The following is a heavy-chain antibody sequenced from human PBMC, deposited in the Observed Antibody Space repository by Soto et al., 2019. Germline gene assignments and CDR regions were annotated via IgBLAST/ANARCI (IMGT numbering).Heavy chain of an antibody. D-gene: IGHD5-12*01. CDR1: GFTFSNDC. Sequence: EVQLVESGGGLVNPGGSLRLSCAASGFTFSNDCMNWVRQAPGQGLEWVARFKSRGDGGTTDYAAPVKGRFTISRDDSENTLCLQMDSLKIEDTGVYFCTSDIPGVTIIYGFDYWGQGILVTVSS. V-gene: IGHV3-15*07. CDR2: FKSRGDGGTT. CDR3: TSDIPGVTIIYGFDY. J-gene: IGHJ4*02.